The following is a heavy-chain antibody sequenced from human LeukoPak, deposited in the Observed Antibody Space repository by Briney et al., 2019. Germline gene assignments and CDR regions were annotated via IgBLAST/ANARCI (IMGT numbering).Heavy chain of an antibody. Sequence: SETLSLTCTVSGGSINSYYWSWIRQPPGKGLEWIGYIYYSGRTNYNPSLKSRVTISVDTSKNHFSLKLNSVTAADTAVYYCAKPSNYYGSATDAFDFWGQGTMVTVSS. CDR2: IYYSGRT. J-gene: IGHJ3*01. CDR3: AKPSNYYGSATDAFDF. D-gene: IGHD3-10*01. V-gene: IGHV4-59*12. CDR1: GGSINSYY.